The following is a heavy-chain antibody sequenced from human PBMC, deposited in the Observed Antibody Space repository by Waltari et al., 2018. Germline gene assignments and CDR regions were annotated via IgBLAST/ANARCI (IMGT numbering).Heavy chain of an antibody. D-gene: IGHD6-6*01. Sequence: QLQLHESGPGLVKPSETLSLTCTVSGGSIRSSSYYWGWIRQPTGKGLEWIGSIYSSGRTYHNPSLKRRGTISVDTSKNQFSRKLSSVTAAETAGYYCARHSIEYSSSYDAFDIWGQGTMVTGSS. CDR1: GGSIRSSSYY. V-gene: IGHV4-39*01. CDR2: IYSSGRT. J-gene: IGHJ3*02. CDR3: ARHSIEYSSSYDAFDI.